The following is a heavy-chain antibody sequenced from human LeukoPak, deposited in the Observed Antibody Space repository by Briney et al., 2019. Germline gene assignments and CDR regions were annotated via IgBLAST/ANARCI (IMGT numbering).Heavy chain of an antibody. V-gene: IGHV3-21*01. CDR2: ISSSSSHI. Sequence: PGGPLRLSCAASGFTFSSYWMHWVRQAPGKGLEWVSSISSSSSHIYYADSVKGRFTMSRDNAKNSLYLQMNSLRADDTAVYYCARVLEAASFDYWGQGSPVTVSS. D-gene: IGHD6-13*01. J-gene: IGHJ4*02. CDR3: ARVLEAASFDY. CDR1: GFTFSSYW.